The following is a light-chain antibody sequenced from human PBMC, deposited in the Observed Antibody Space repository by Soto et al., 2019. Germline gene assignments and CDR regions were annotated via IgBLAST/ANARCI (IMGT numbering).Light chain of an antibody. V-gene: IGLV1-44*01. J-gene: IGLJ3*02. CDR3: SAWDVSLNGRV. CDR1: DSNIGSRP. CDR2: ANN. Sequence: QSVLTQPPSASGTPGQRVTTSCSGSDSNIGSRPVNWYQQLPGTAPKLLIQANNQRPSGVPDRFSGSKSGTSASLAISGLQSEDEADYYCSAWDVSLNGRVFGGGTKLTVL.